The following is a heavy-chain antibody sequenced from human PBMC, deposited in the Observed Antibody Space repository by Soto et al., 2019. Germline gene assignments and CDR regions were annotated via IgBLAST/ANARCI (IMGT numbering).Heavy chain of an antibody. CDR2: IYYTGST. J-gene: IGHJ6*02. CDR1: GGSISSYY. V-gene: IGHV4-59*01. Sequence: SETLSLTCAVSGGSISSYYWSWIRQPPGKGLEWIGYIYYTGSTTYNPSLKSRVTISVDTSKNQFSLKLNSVTAADTAVYYCARISGYVNYYYYGMDVWGQGTTVTVSS. D-gene: IGHD5-12*01. CDR3: ARISGYVNYYYYGMDV.